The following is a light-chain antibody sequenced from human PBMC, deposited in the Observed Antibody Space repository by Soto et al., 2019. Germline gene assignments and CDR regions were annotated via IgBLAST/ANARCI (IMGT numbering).Light chain of an antibody. V-gene: IGLV1-40*01. J-gene: IGLJ1*01. Sequence: QSVLTQSPSVSGAPGQKVTISCIGSSSNIGAGYDVPWYQHLPGTAPKLLIYGNSNRPSGVPDRFSGSKSGTSASLTITGLDAEDDAYYYCPSYNSSMSGKVFGTGTKVTVL. CDR2: GNS. CDR1: SSNIGAGYD. CDR3: PSYNSSMSGKV.